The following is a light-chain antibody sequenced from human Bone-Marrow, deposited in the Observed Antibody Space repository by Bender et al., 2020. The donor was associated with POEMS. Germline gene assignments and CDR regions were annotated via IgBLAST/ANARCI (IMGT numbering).Light chain of an antibody. CDR1: SSDVGAYNH. V-gene: IGLV2-14*01. CDR2: EVS. J-gene: IGLJ3*02. CDR3: SSYTTSSTVV. Sequence: QSALTQPASVSASPGQSITISCTGTSSDVGAYNHVSWYQQHPGKAPKLMIYEVSNRPSGVSDRFSGSKSGNTASLTISGLQAEDEADYYCSSYTTSSTVVFGGGTKLTVL.